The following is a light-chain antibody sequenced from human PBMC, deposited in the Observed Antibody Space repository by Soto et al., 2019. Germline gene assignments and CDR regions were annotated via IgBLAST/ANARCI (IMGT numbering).Light chain of an antibody. V-gene: IGKV3-20*01. CDR1: QSVSSSY. CDR3: QQDGSSPWT. CDR2: GAS. J-gene: IGKJ1*01. Sequence: IVLTQSPGPLSLSPGERAPLSCSPSQSVSSSYLAWYQQKPGQAPRLLIYGASSRATGIPDRFSGSGSGTDFTLTISRLEPEDFAVYYCQQDGSSPWTFGQGTKVDVK.